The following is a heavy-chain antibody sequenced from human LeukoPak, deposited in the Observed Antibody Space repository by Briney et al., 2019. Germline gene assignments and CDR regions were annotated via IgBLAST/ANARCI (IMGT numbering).Heavy chain of an antibody. CDR3: ARALYYDFWSGYLANNWFDP. J-gene: IGHJ5*02. CDR2: INYSGST. D-gene: IGHD3-3*01. Sequence: SEALSLTCAVYGGSFSGYYWSWIRQPPGKGLEWIGEINYSGSTNYNPSLKSRVTITVDTSKNQFSLKLSSVTAADTAVYYCARALYYDFWSGYLANNWFDPWGQGTLVTVSS. CDR1: GGSFSGYY. V-gene: IGHV4-34*01.